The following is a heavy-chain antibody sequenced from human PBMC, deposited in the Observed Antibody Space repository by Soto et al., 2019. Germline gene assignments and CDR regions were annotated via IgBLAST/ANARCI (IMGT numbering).Heavy chain of an antibody. CDR2: INPNSGGT. D-gene: IGHD6-19*01. Sequence: GASVKVSCKASGYTFTGYYMHWVRQAPGQGLEWMGWINPNSGGTNHAQKFQGRVTMTRDTSISTAYMELSRLRSDDTAVYYCAREVAGIQLYYYGMDVWGQGTTVTVSS. J-gene: IGHJ6*02. V-gene: IGHV1-2*02. CDR3: AREVAGIQLYYYGMDV. CDR1: GYTFTGYY.